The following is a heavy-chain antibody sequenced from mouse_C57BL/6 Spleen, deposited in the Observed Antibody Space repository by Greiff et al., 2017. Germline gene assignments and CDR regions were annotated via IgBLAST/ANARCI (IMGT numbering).Heavy chain of an antibody. V-gene: IGHV1-61*01. CDR3: ARGDCGLAY. J-gene: IGHJ3*01. D-gene: IGHD3-3*01. CDR2: IYPSDSET. CDR1: GFTFTSYW. Sequence: QVQLQQPGAELVRPGSSVKLSCKASGFTFTSYWMDWVKQRPGQGLEWIGNIYPSDSETHYTQKFKDKATLTVDKSSSTAYMQLSSLTSEDSSGAYCARGDCGLAYWGQGTLVTVSA.